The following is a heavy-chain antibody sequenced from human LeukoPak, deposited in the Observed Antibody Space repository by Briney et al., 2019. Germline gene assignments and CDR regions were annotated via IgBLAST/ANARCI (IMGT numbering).Heavy chain of an antibody. CDR3: ARLPRIAVAVVWAFDI. Sequence: NPSETLSLTCTVSGGSISSSSYSWGWIRQPPGKGLEWIGSIYYSGSTYYNPSLKSRVTISVDTSKNQFSLKLSSVTAADTAVYYCARLPRIAVAVVWAFDIWGQGTMVTVSS. D-gene: IGHD6-19*01. CDR1: GGSISSSSYS. J-gene: IGHJ3*02. CDR2: IYYSGST. V-gene: IGHV4-39*01.